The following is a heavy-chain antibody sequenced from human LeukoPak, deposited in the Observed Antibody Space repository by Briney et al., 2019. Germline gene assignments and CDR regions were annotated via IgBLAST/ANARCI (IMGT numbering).Heavy chain of an antibody. D-gene: IGHD3-22*01. CDR1: GFTFSSYS. Sequence: GGSLRLSCAASGFTFSSYSMNWVRQAPGKGLEWVSYISSSGSTIYYADSVKGRFTISRDNAKNSLYLQMNSLRAEDTAVYYCARDFNYYDSSGYPHWYFDLWGRGTLVTVSS. CDR3: ARDFNYYDSSGYPHWYFDL. J-gene: IGHJ2*01. CDR2: ISSSGSTI. V-gene: IGHV3-48*04.